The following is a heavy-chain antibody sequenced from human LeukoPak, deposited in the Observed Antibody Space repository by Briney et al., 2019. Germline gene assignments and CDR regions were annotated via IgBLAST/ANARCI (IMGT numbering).Heavy chain of an antibody. J-gene: IGHJ1*01. D-gene: IGHD3-9*01. CDR2: ISWNSGSI. CDR1: GFTFDDYA. Sequence: GGSLRLSCAASGFTFDDYAMHWVRQAPGKGLEWVSGISWNSGSIGYADSVKGRFTISRDNAKHSLYLQMNSLRAEDTALYYCAKDMSAYYDILTGLSGFQHWGQGTLVTASS. V-gene: IGHV3-9*01. CDR3: AKDMSAYYDILTGLSGFQH.